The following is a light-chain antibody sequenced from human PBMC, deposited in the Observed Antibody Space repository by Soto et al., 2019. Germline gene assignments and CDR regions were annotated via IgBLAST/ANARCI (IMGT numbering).Light chain of an antibody. J-gene: IGLJ3*02. Sequence: QPVLNQSSSASASLGSSVNLTCTLSSGHRSYIIAWHQQQPGKAPRFLMRLESSGSQNKGSGVPDRFSGSSSGAARYLTISNLQSEDEADYYCETWNSNTRVFGGGTKLTVL. CDR2: LESSGSQ. CDR3: ETWNSNTRV. CDR1: SGHRSYI. V-gene: IGLV4-60*03.